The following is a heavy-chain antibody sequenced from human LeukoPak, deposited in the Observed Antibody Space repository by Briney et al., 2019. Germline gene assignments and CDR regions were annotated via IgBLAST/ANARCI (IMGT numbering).Heavy chain of an antibody. CDR2: ISSSSSYI. V-gene: IGHV3-21*01. CDR1: GFTFSSYS. J-gene: IGHJ4*02. CDR3: ARDSGGPYGDYAHY. Sequence: PGGSLRLSCAASGFTFSSYSMNWVRQAPGKGLEWVSSISSSSSYIYYADSVKGRFTISRDNAKNSLHLQMNSLRVEDTAVYYCARDSGGPYGDYAHYWGQGTLVTVSS. D-gene: IGHD4-17*01.